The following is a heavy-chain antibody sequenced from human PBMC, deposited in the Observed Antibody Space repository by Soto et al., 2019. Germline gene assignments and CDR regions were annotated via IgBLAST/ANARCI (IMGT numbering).Heavy chain of an antibody. Sequence: RLPNRASELNIINLGMRWISQNKGKGLEWVGRIKSKTDGGTTDYAAPVKGRFTISRDDSKNTLYLQMNSLKTEDTAVYYCTTDSGPRAGIFGVVTTIYYYYMDVWGKGTTVIVSS. CDR2: IKSKTDGGTT. CDR3: TTDSGPRAGIFGVVTTIYYYYMDV. D-gene: IGHD3-3*01. J-gene: IGHJ6*03. V-gene: IGHV3-15*01. CDR1: ELNIINLG.